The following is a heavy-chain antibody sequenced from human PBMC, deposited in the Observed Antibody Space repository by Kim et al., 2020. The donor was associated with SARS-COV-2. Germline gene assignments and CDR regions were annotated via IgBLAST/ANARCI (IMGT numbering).Heavy chain of an antibody. CDR3: ARDNQITILGVVIIGAFDI. CDR2: IYYSAST. V-gene: IGHV4-31*03. CDR1: GGSISSGGYY. J-gene: IGHJ3*02. D-gene: IGHD3-3*01. Sequence: SETLSLTCTVSGGSISSGGYYWSWIRQHPGKGLEWIGYIYYSASTYYNPSLKSRVTISVDTSNNQFSLKLSSVTAAVTAVYYCARDNQITILGVVIIGAFDIWGQGTMVTVSS.